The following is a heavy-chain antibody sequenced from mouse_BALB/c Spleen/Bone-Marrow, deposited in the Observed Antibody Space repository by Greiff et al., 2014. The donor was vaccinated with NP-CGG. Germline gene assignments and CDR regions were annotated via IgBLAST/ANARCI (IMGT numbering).Heavy chain of an antibody. CDR2: IHPNSGNT. CDR3: AGYCSGFAY. V-gene: IGHV1S130*01. Sequence: VQRLESGSVLVRPGASVKLSCKASGYTFTSSWMHWAKQRPGQGLEWIGEIHPNSGNTNYNEKFKGKATLTVDTSSSTAYMVLSSLTSDDSAVYCAAGYCSGFAYWGQGTLVTVSA. CDR1: GYTFTSSW. J-gene: IGHJ3*01.